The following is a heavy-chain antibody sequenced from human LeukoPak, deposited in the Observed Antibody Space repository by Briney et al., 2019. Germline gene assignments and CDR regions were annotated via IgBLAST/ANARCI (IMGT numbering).Heavy chain of an antibody. D-gene: IGHD3-10*01. Sequence: GGSLRLSCAASGFTFSSYGMHWVRQAPGKGLEWVALIWYDGSNKYYADSVKGRFTISRDNSKNTLYLQMSSLRAEDTAIYYCAKYNYYGSGSYYNDFDSWGQGTLVTVSS. CDR3: AKYNYYGSGSYYNDFDS. CDR2: IWYDGSNK. V-gene: IGHV3-33*06. J-gene: IGHJ4*02. CDR1: GFTFSSYG.